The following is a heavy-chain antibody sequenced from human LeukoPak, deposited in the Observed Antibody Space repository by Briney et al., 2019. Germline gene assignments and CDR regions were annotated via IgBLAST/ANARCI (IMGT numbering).Heavy chain of an antibody. J-gene: IGHJ4*02. CDR2: IYYSGST. CDR3: ARDRGEYYYDSSGYVDY. V-gene: IGHV4-59*12. CDR1: GGSISSYY. Sequence: SETLSLTCTVSGGSISSYYWSWIRQPPGKGLEWIGYIYYSGSTNYNPSLKSRVTISVDTSKNQFSLKLSSVTAADTAVHYCARDRGEYYYDSSGYVDYWGQGTLVTVSS. D-gene: IGHD3-22*01.